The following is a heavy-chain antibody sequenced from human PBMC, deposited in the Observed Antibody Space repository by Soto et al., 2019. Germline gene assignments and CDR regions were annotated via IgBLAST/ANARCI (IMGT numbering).Heavy chain of an antibody. CDR2: IYSGGST. Sequence: QVQLQESGPGLVKPSETLSLSCSVSGGSVNSVNYYWSWIRQRPGKGLEWVGYIYSGGSTNYYPSPRSRVSISVDTSKNQLSLRLNSVTTADTAVYYCATSPRFAFDIWGQGTMVTVSS. CDR1: GGSVNSVNYY. V-gene: IGHV4-61*01. J-gene: IGHJ3*02. CDR3: ATSPRFAFDI.